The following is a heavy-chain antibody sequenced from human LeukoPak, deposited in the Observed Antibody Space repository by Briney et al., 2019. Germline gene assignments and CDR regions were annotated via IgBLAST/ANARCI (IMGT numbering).Heavy chain of an antibody. CDR3: ARRWDSSSPSDY. CDR2: IYPGDSDT. V-gene: IGHV5-51*01. J-gene: IGHJ4*02. Sequence: GESLKISCKGSGYSFTSYWIGWVRQMPGKGLEWMGIIYPGDSDTRYSPSFQGQVNNSAEKSISTAYLQWSSLKASDTAMYYCARRWDSSSPSDYWGQGTLVTVSS. CDR1: GYSFTSYW. D-gene: IGHD6-6*01.